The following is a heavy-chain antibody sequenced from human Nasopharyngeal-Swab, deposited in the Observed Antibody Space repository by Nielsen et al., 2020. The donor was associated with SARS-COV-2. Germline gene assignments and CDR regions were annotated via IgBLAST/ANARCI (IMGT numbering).Heavy chain of an antibody. D-gene: IGHD3-10*01. CDR2: ISWDGGNT. J-gene: IGHJ4*02. V-gene: IGHV3-43*01. CDR3: AKGVHYMSYFHTPPSDH. Sequence: ESLKISCVASRFTFDDYGLHWVRQVSGKGLEWGSLISWDGGNTYYADSVKGRFTISRDNSRNSLFLQMNSLKTEDTALYYCAKGVHYMSYFHTPPSDHWGQGTPVTVSS. CDR1: RFTFDDYG.